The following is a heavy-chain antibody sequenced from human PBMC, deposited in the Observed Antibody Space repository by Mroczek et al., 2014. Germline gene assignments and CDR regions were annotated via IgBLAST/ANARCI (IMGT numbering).Heavy chain of an antibody. CDR3: AKDISAAAGTPDV. CDR1: GFTFDDYA. V-gene: IGHV3-9*01. CDR2: ISWNSGSI. Sequence: VQLVQSGGGLVQPGRSLRLSCAASGFTFDDYAMHWVRQAPGKGLEWVSGISWNSGSIGYADSVKGRFTISRDNAKNSLYLQMNSLRAEDTALYYCAKDISAAAGTPDVWGQGTTVTVSS. J-gene: IGHJ6*02. D-gene: IGHD6-13*01.